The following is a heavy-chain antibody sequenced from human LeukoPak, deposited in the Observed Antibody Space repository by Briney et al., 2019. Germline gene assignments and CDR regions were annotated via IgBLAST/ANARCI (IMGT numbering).Heavy chain of an antibody. Sequence: GGSLGLSCAASGFTFDDYGMHWVRQAPGKGLEWVSLISGDGGSTYQADSVKGRFTISRDNSKNSLYLQMNSLRTEDTALYYCAKDMGGSGRNWASNWFDPWGQGTLVTDSS. J-gene: IGHJ5*02. D-gene: IGHD1-26*01. CDR2: ISGDGGST. CDR3: AKDMGGSGRNWASNWFDP. CDR1: GFTFDDYG. V-gene: IGHV3-43*02.